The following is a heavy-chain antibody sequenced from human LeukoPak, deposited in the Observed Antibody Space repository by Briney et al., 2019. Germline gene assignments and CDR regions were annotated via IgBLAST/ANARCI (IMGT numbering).Heavy chain of an antibody. V-gene: IGHV4-30-2*01. CDR1: GVSISSGGYS. J-gene: IGHJ5*02. D-gene: IGHD2-2*01. CDR2: IYHSGST. CDR3: ARGRGIVVVPAAMRRFGWFDP. Sequence: SQTLSLTCSVSGVSISSGGYSWSWIRQPPGKGLEWIGYIYHSGSTYYNPSLKSRVTISVDRSNNQFSLKLSSVTAADTAVYYCARGRGIVVVPAAMRRFGWFDPWGQGTLVTVSS.